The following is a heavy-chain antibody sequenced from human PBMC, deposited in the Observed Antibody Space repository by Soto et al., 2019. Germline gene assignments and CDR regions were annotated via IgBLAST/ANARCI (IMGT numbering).Heavy chain of an antibody. D-gene: IGHD2-15*01. Sequence: GGSLRLSCAASRFSFSVYGMCWVRQAPGKGLEWVSIIIANGGTFYADSVKGRFTISRDNSKNTVYLQMSSLRVEDTAIYYCAKDYTVAADPSSVILFDYWGQGALVTVSS. CDR2: IIANGGT. CDR3: AKDYTVAADPSSVILFDY. J-gene: IGHJ4*02. CDR1: RFSFSVYG. V-gene: IGHV3-23*01.